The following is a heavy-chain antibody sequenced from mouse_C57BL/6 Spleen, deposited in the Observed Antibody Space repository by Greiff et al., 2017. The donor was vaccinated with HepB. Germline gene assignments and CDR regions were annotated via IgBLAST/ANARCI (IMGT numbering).Heavy chain of an antibody. CDR1: GYTFTSYW. J-gene: IGHJ4*01. D-gene: IGHD2-4*01. V-gene: IGHV1-55*01. CDR2: IYPGSGST. Sequence: QVQLQQSGAELVKPGASVKMSCKASGYTFTSYWITWVKQRPGQGLEWIGDIYPGSGSTNYNEKFKSKATLTVDTSSSTAYMQLSSLTSEDSAVYYCAREGLREIYYAMDYWGQGTSVTVSS. CDR3: AREGLREIYYAMDY.